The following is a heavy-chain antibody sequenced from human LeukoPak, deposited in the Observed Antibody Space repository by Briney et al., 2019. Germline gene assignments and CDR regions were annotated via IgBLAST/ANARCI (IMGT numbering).Heavy chain of an antibody. CDR2: IYPGDSDT. CDR1: GYSSTSYW. V-gene: IGHV5-51*01. J-gene: IGHJ3*02. D-gene: IGHD2-15*01. Sequence: GESLKISCKGSGYSSTSYWIGWVRQMPGKGLEWMGIIYPGDSDTRYSPSFQGQVTISADKSISTAYLQWSSLKASDTAMYYCARGYCSGGSCLDAFDIWGQGTMVTVSS. CDR3: ARGYCSGGSCLDAFDI.